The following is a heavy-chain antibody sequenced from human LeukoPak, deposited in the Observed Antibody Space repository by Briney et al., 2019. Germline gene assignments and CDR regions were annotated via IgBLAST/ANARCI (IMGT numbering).Heavy chain of an antibody. CDR3: TRLGWHYYYYMDV. CDR2: IRSKAHSYAT. D-gene: IGHD2-15*01. Sequence: GGSLRLSCAAPGFTFSGSAMHWVRQASGKGLEGVGRIRSKAHSYATAYAASVKGRFTISRDDSQHTAYLEMNSLKTEDTAVYYCTRLGWHYYYYMDVWGKGTTVTVSS. V-gene: IGHV3-73*01. J-gene: IGHJ6*03. CDR1: GFTFSGSA.